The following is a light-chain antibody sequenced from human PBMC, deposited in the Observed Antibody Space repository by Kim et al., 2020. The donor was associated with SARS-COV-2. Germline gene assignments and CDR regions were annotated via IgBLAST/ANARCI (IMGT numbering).Light chain of an antibody. V-gene: IGKV1-39*01. CDR2: GTA. CDR3: QQSYLIGT. Sequence: DIQMTQSPSSLSASVGDRVTISCRASQNISTYLNWYKQTAGKPPKLLIYGTANLQSGVPSRFSGSGSRTDFTLTISSLQPEDFATYYCQQSYLIGTFGQGTKLEIK. J-gene: IGKJ2*02. CDR1: QNISTY.